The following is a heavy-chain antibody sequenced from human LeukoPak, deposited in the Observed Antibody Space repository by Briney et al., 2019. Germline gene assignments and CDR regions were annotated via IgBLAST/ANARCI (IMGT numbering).Heavy chain of an antibody. CDR3: ARDLAYSGLDY. V-gene: IGHV3-7*01. J-gene: IGHJ4*02. D-gene: IGHD5-18*01. CDR2: INPDGNKK. Sequence: GGSLRLSCAVSGLTFSSSWMDWVRQAPGKGLEWVASINPDGNKKYSADSVKGRFTISRDNAENSLYLQMNSLRVEDTAFYYCARDLAYSGLDYWGQGMLVTVSS. CDR1: GLTFSSSW.